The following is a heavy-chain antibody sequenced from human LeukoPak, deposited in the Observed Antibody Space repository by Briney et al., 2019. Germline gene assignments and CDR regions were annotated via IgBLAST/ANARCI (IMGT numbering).Heavy chain of an antibody. D-gene: IGHD3-22*01. J-gene: IGHJ4*02. CDR2: ISGSGGST. V-gene: IGHV3-23*01. CDR3: AKDLTMIVVVSADY. Sequence: GGSLRLSSAASGFTFSSYAMSWVRQAPGKGLEWVSAISGSGGSTYYADSVKGRFTISRDNSKNTLYLQMNSLRAEDTAVYYCAKDLTMIVVVSADYWGQGTLVTVSS. CDR1: GFTFSSYA.